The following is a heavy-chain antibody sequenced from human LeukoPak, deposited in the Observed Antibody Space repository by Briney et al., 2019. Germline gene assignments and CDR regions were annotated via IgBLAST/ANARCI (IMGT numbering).Heavy chain of an antibody. Sequence: GGSLRLSCAASGFTFTNSWMAWVRQAPGKGLEWVANIKQDGSTTHYADSLKGRFTISRDNPKNSLYLQMNSMRVDDTAVYYCARDTDGSLDYWGQGILVTVAS. CDR3: ARDTDGSLDY. CDR1: GFTFTNSW. CDR2: IKQDGSTT. J-gene: IGHJ4*02. D-gene: IGHD1-26*01. V-gene: IGHV3-7*01.